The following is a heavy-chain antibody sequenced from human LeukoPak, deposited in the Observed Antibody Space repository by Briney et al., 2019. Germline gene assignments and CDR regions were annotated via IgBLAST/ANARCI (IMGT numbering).Heavy chain of an antibody. V-gene: IGHV1-2*02. Sequence: ASVKVSCKASGYTFTGYYMHWVRQAPGQGLKWMGWINPNSGGTNYAQKFQGRVTMTRDTSISTAYMELSRLRSDDTAVYYCARTLAVYSGSYYYFDYWGQGTLVTVSS. CDR1: GYTFTGYY. CDR2: INPNSGGT. D-gene: IGHD1-26*01. J-gene: IGHJ4*02. CDR3: ARTLAVYSGSYYYFDY.